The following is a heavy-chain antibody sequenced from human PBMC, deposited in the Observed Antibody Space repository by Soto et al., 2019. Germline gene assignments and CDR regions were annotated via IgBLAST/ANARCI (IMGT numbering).Heavy chain of an antibody. Sequence: GGSLRLSCAASGFTFSSYAMSWVRQAPGKGLEWVSAISGSGGSTYYADSVKGRFTISRDNSKNTLYLQMNSLRAEDTAVYYCAKGGYCSSTSCYLAPFDYWGQGTLVTVSS. CDR2: ISGSGGST. V-gene: IGHV3-23*01. CDR1: GFTFSSYA. J-gene: IGHJ4*02. CDR3: AKGGYCSSTSCYLAPFDY. D-gene: IGHD2-2*01.